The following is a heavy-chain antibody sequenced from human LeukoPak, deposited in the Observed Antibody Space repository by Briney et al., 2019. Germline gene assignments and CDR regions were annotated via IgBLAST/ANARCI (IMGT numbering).Heavy chain of an antibody. CDR3: ARTLIYCSSTSCYPVKSDY. V-gene: IGHV3-30-3*01. CDR2: ISYDGSNK. D-gene: IGHD2-2*01. J-gene: IGHJ4*02. CDR1: GFTFSSYA. Sequence: GRSLRLSCAASGFTFSSYAMHWVRQAPGKGLEWVAVISYDGSNKYYADSVKGRFTISRDNSKNTLSLQMNSLRAEDTAVYYCARTLIYCSSTSCYPVKSDYWGQGTLVTVSS.